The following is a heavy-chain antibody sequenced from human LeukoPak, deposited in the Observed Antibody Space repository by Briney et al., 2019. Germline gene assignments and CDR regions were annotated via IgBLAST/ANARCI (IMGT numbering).Heavy chain of an antibody. CDR2: ISYDGSNK. CDR3: AKSRSGFIKADDAFDI. J-gene: IGHJ3*02. Sequence: GRSLRLSCAASGFTFSSYAMHWVRQAPGKGLEWVAVISYDGSNKYYADSVKGRFTISRDNAKNSLYLQMNSLRAEDMALYYCAKSRSGFIKADDAFDIWGQGTMVTVSS. D-gene: IGHD3-22*01. V-gene: IGHV3-30-3*02. CDR1: GFTFSSYA.